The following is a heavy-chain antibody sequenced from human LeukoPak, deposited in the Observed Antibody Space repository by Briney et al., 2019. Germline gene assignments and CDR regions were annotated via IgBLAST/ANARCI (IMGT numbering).Heavy chain of an antibody. CDR2: ISPDSGGT. CDR1: GYTFIDYY. V-gene: IGHV1-2*02. CDR3: VTLGATSFDY. Sequence: ASVKVSCKASGYTFIDYYIHWVRQAPGQGLEFLGWISPDSGGTNYPQKFQGRVTLTRDTSISTAYMELSRLRSDDTAVYYCVTLGATSFDYWGQGTLVIVSS. D-gene: IGHD1-26*01. J-gene: IGHJ4*02.